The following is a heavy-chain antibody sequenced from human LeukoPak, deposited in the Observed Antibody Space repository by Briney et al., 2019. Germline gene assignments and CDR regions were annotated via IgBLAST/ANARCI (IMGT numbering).Heavy chain of an antibody. V-gene: IGHV3-15*01. Sequence: PGGSLRLSCAASGFTFSNAWMSWVRQAPGKGLEWVGRIKSKTDGGTTDYAAPVKGRFTISRDDSKNTLYLQMNSLKTEDTAVYYCTTDTSYSGSYLAYYMDVWGKGTTVTVSS. CDR1: GFTFSNAW. J-gene: IGHJ6*03. CDR2: IKSKTDGGTT. CDR3: TTDTSYSGSYLAYYMDV. D-gene: IGHD1-26*01.